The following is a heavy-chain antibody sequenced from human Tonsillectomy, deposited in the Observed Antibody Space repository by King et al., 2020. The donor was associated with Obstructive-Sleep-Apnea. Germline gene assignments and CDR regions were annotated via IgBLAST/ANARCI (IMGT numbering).Heavy chain of an antibody. CDR1: GFTFSSYG. CDR2: ISYDGSNK. D-gene: IGHD3-10*01. Sequence: VQLVESGGGVVQPGRSLRHSCAASGFTFSSYGMHWVRQAPGKGLEWVAVISYDGSNKYYADSVKGRFTISRDNSKNTLYLQMNSLRAEDTAVYYCANDSELLWFGELLYNNFDYWGQGTLVTVSS. J-gene: IGHJ4*02. CDR3: ANDSELLWFGELLYNNFDY. V-gene: IGHV3-30*18.